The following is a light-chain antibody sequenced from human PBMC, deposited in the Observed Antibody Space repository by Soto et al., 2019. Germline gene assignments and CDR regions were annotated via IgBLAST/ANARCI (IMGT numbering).Light chain of an antibody. CDR3: QQYGSYPWT. J-gene: IGKJ1*01. Sequence: DIQMTQSPSTLSISVGDRVTISCRASQSINSWLAWYQQKPGKAPKLLIYYASSLESGVPSRFSGSGSGTEFTLTISSLQPDDFATYYCQQYGSYPWTFGQGTRVEIK. CDR2: YAS. V-gene: IGKV1-5*01. CDR1: QSINSW.